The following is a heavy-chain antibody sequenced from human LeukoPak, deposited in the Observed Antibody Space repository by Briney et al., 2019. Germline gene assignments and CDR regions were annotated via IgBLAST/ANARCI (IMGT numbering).Heavy chain of an antibody. V-gene: IGHV1-24*01. Sequence: ASVKVSCKVSGYTLTELSMHWVRQAPGKGLEWMGGFDPEDGETIYAQKFQGRVTMTGDTSTDTAYMELSSLRSEDTAVYYCATSQQLVTSFDYWGQGTLVTVSS. J-gene: IGHJ4*02. CDR1: GYTLTELS. D-gene: IGHD6-6*01. CDR2: FDPEDGET. CDR3: ATSQQLVTSFDY.